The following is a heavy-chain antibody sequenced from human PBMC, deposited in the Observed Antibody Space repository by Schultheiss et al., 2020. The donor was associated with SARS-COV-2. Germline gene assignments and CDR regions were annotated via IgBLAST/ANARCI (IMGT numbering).Heavy chain of an antibody. V-gene: IGHV1-8*02. CDR2: INPNSGNT. J-gene: IGHJ3*02. CDR3: AKPCIAAAVCAFDI. CDR1: GYTFTGYY. Sequence: ASVKVSCKASGYTFTGYYIHWVRQAPGQGLEWMAWINPNSGNTGYAQKFQGRVTMTRNTSISTAYMELSSLRSEDTAVYYCAKPCIAAAVCAFDIWGQGTMVTVAS. D-gene: IGHD6-13*01.